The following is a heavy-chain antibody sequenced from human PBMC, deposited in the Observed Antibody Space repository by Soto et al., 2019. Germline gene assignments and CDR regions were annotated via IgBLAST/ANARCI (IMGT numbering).Heavy chain of an antibody. CDR1: GYTFTSYG. CDR3: ARVDGIVGPTGVFDY. J-gene: IGHJ4*02. CDR2: ISAYNGST. Sequence: ASVKVSCKASGYTFTSYGISWVRQAPGQGLEWMGWISAYNGSTNYAQKLQGRVTMTTDTSTSTAYMELRSLRSDDTAVYYCARVDGIVGPTGVFDYWGQGTLVTVSS. D-gene: IGHD1-26*01. V-gene: IGHV1-18*01.